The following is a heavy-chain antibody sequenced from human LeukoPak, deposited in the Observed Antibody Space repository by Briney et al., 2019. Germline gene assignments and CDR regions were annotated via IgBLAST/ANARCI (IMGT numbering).Heavy chain of an antibody. D-gene: IGHD2-15*01. CDR1: GYTFTSYY. J-gene: IGHJ4*02. Sequence: ASVKVSCKASGYTFTSYYMHWVRQAPGQGLEWMGVINPSGGSTSYAQKFQGRVTMTRDMSTSTVYMELSSLRSEDTAVYYCARRQLYCSGGSCYDYWGQGTLVTVSS. CDR3: ARRQLYCSGGSCYDY. CDR2: INPSGGST. V-gene: IGHV1-46*01.